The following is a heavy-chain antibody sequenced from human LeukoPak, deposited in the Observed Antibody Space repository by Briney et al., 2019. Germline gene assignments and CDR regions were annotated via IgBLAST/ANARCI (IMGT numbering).Heavy chain of an antibody. D-gene: IGHD6-19*01. CDR2: IYYSGRT. V-gene: IGHV4-59*01. CDR1: GASISGSY. CDR3: ARAPAEPGEFWCDP. Sequence: SETLSLTCTVSGASISGSYWSWIRQPPGKRLEWIGYIYYSGRTNYNPSLKSRVTVSLDTSKKQFTLNVSSVTAADTAVYYCARAPAEPGEFWCDPWGQGILVTVSS. J-gene: IGHJ5*02.